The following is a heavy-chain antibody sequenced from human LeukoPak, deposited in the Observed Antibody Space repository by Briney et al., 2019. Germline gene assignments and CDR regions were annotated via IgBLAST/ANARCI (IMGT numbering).Heavy chain of an antibody. V-gene: IGHV6-1*01. CDR2: TYYNSKWYN. CDR1: GDSVSSNSAG. Sequence: SQTLSLTCAISGDSVSSNSAGWNWIRQSPSRGLEWLGRTYYNSKWYNDYAVAVKSRITINPDTSKNQFSLQLNSVTPEDMAVYYCTRGWLKTGMDVWGRGTTVTISS. D-gene: IGHD6-19*01. J-gene: IGHJ6*02. CDR3: TRGWLKTGMDV.